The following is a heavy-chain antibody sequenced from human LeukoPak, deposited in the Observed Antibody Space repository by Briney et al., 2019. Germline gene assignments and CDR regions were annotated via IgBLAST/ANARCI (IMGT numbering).Heavy chain of an antibody. D-gene: IGHD2-8*01. CDR2: INPNSGVT. V-gene: IGHV1-2*02. Sequence: GASVKVSCKASGYTFTGYYMHWVRQAPGQGLEWMGWINPNSGVTNYAQRFQGRVTMTRDTSISTAYMDLSRLRYDDTAVYYYARDRDGYCTNGVCYFDYWGQGTLVTVSS. CDR1: GYTFTGYY. CDR3: ARDRDGYCTNGVCYFDY. J-gene: IGHJ4*02.